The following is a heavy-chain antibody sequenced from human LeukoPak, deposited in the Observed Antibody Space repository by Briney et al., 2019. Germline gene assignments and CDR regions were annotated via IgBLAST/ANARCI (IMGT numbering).Heavy chain of an antibody. V-gene: IGHV3-9*01. CDR3: ANGGGSYSSGLSFDY. D-gene: IGHD6-19*01. J-gene: IGHJ4*02. Sequence: GGSLRLSCAASGFTFDDYAMHWVRQAPGKGLEWVSGISWNSGSIGYADSVKGRFTISRDNAKNSLYLQMNSLRAEDTAVYYCANGGGSYSSGLSFDYWGQGTLVTVSS. CDR1: GFTFDDYA. CDR2: ISWNSGSI.